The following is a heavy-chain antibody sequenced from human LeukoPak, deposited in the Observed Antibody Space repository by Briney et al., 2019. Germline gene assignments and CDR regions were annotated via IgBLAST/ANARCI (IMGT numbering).Heavy chain of an antibody. Sequence: SETLSLTCAVYGGSFSGYYWSWIRQPPGKGLEWIGEINHSGSTNYNPSLKSRVTISVDTSRNQFSLKLSSVTAADTAVYYCANFLLYSSSWSWGQGTLVTVSS. V-gene: IGHV4-34*01. J-gene: IGHJ5*02. CDR3: ANFLLYSSSWS. CDR1: GGSFSGYY. D-gene: IGHD6-13*01. CDR2: INHSGST.